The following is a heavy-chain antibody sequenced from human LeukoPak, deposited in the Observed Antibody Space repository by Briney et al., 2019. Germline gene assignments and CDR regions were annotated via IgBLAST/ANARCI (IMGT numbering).Heavy chain of an antibody. CDR1: GFTFSSYT. Sequence: GGSLRLSCAASGFTFSSYTMNWVRQAPGKGLEWVSSFSRSSSYIYYADSVRGRFTISRDNSKNTLYLQMNSLRAEDTAVYYCARDNRDGGGWYSVGHWGQGTLVTVSS. D-gene: IGHD6-19*01. V-gene: IGHV3-21*04. J-gene: IGHJ4*02. CDR2: FSRSSSYI. CDR3: ARDNRDGGGWYSVGH.